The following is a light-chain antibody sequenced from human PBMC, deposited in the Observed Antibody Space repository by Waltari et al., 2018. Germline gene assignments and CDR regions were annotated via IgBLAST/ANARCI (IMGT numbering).Light chain of an antibody. J-gene: IGKJ2*01. CDR2: SAS. Sequence: EIVLTQSPDILSLSPGERATLSCRASQSLGSNYLAWYKYKLGQGPRLLIYSASSRATGISDRVSGSGSGTDFTLTISSLEPEDFAIYYCQQYDSSPHTFGQGTILEIK. V-gene: IGKV3-20*01. CDR1: QSLGSNY. CDR3: QQYDSSPHT.